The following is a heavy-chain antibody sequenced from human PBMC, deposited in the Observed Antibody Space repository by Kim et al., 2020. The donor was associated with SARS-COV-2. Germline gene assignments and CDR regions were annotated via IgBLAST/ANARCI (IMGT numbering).Heavy chain of an antibody. CDR3: AKDLPRVAEKTYYYDSDDAFDI. Sequence: GGSLRLSCAASGFTFSSYAMSWVRQAPGKGLEWVSAISGSGGSTYYADSVKGRFTISRDNSKNTLYLQMNSLRAEDTAVYYCAKDLPRVAEKTYYYDSDDAFDIWGQGTMVTVSS. CDR1: GFTFSSYA. CDR2: ISGSGGST. D-gene: IGHD3-22*01. J-gene: IGHJ3*02. V-gene: IGHV3-23*01.